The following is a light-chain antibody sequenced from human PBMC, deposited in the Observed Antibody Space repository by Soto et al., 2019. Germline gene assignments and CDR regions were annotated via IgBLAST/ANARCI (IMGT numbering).Light chain of an antibody. Sequence: QLVLTQSPSASASLGASVKLTCTLSSGHSSYTIAWHQQQPEKGPRYLMTINSDGSHSKGDGIPDRFSGSSSGAERYLSISSLQSEDEADYYCQTWGTGIEVFGGGTKLTVL. V-gene: IGLV4-69*01. CDR2: INSDGSH. J-gene: IGLJ3*02. CDR1: SGHSSYT. CDR3: QTWGTGIEV.